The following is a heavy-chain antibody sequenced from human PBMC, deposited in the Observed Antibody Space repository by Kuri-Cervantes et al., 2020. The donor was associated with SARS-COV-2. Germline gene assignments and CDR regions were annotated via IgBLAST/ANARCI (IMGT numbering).Heavy chain of an antibody. Sequence: WVRQAPGKGLEWIGSIYYSGSTYYNPSLKSRVTISVDTSKNQFSLKLSSVTAADTAVYYCAREYYYDSSGYYYTRYYYYYGMDVWGQGTTVTVSS. J-gene: IGHJ6*02. CDR3: AREYYYDSSGYYYTRYYYYYGMDV. V-gene: IGHV4-39*07. CDR2: IYYSGST. D-gene: IGHD3-22*01.